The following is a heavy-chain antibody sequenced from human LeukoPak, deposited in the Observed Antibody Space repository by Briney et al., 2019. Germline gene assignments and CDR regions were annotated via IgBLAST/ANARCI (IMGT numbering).Heavy chain of an antibody. CDR1: GFTFSSYA. D-gene: IGHD2-2*01. V-gene: IGHV3-23*01. J-gene: IGHJ4*02. Sequence: GGSLRLSYAASGFTFSSYAMTWVRQAPGKGLEWVSAISGSGGSTYYTDSVKGRFTISRDNSKNTLYLQMNSLRAEDTAVYYCAKGDLGYCSSTNCNDYWGQGTLVTISS. CDR2: ISGSGGST. CDR3: AKGDLGYCSSTNCNDY.